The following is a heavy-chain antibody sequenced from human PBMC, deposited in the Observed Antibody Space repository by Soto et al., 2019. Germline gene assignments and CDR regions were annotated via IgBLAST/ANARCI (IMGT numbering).Heavy chain of an antibody. J-gene: IGHJ5*02. CDR2: IYYSGST. V-gene: IGHV4-31*03. CDR1: GGSISSVDYY. Sequence: QTLSLTCTVSGGSISSVDYYWSWIRQHPGKGLEWIGYIYYSGSTYYNPSLKSRVTISVDTSKNQFSLKLSSVTAADTAVYYCARANLQEWFDPWGQGTLVTVSS. CDR3: ARANLQEWFDP.